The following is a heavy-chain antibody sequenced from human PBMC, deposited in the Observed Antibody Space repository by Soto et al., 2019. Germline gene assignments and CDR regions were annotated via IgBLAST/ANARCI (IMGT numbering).Heavy chain of an antibody. J-gene: IGHJ4*02. D-gene: IGHD1-26*01. CDR2: INHSGST. Sequence: SETLSLTCAVYGGSFSGYYWSWIRQPPGKGLEWIGEINHSGSTNYNPSLKSRVTISVDTSKNQFSLKLSSVTAADTAIYYCARDDSGFSGSHYIDYFNYWGQGALVTVSS. V-gene: IGHV4-34*01. CDR3: ARDDSGFSGSHYIDYFNY. CDR1: GGSFSGYY.